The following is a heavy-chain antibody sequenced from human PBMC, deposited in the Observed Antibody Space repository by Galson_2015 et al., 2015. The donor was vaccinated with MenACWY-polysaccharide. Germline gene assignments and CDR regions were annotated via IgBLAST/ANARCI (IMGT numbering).Heavy chain of an antibody. Sequence: SLRLSCAASGFTFSSYGMHWVRQAPGKGLEWVAVISYDGSNKYYADSVKGQFTISRDNSKNTLYLQMNSLRAEDTAVYYCAKDDYDFWSGYSGHYGMDVWGQGTTVTVSS. CDR2: ISYDGSNK. J-gene: IGHJ6*02. CDR3: AKDDYDFWSGYSGHYGMDV. CDR1: GFTFSSYG. D-gene: IGHD3-3*01. V-gene: IGHV3-30*18.